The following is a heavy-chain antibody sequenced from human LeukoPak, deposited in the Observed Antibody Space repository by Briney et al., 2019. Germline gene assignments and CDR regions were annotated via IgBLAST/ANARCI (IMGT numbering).Heavy chain of an antibody. V-gene: IGHV4-34*01. CDR3: ARNDYYYDSSGYFHGGALDI. J-gene: IGHJ3*02. D-gene: IGHD3-22*01. CDR1: GGSFSGYY. CDR2: ISHSGTT. Sequence: SETLSLTCAVYGGSFSGYYWSWIRQPPGKGLEWIGEISHSGTTNYNPSLKSRVTISVDRSKNQFSLKLSSVTAADTAVYYCARNDYYYDSSGYFHGGALDIWGQGTMVTVSS.